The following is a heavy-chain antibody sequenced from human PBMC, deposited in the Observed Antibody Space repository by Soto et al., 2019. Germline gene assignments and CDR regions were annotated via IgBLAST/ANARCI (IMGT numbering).Heavy chain of an antibody. CDR3: VRSPKIGVRGAF. V-gene: IGHV3-21*01. CDR2: IKVGSSRI. J-gene: IGHJ1*01. D-gene: IGHD3-16*01. Sequence: GGSLRLSCIGSGFSFSAYNRNWVRQAPGKGLEWVSSIKVGSSRIYQPDSMKGRFTISRDDARNSVYLQINSLRAEDTALYFCVRSPKIGVRGAFWGRGTQVTVYS. CDR1: GFSFSAYN.